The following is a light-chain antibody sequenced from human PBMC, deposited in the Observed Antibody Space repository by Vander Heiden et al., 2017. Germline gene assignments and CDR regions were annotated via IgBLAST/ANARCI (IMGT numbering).Light chain of an antibody. CDR2: DAS. CDR1: QDSSNY. V-gene: IGKV1-33*01. Sequence: DIQITQSPSSLSVPVGDRVTLPCPASQDSSNYLNWYQQKPGKAPKLLIYDASNLETGVPSRFSGSGSGTDFTFTISSLQPEDIATYYCQQYDNLPITFGQGTRLEIK. J-gene: IGKJ5*01. CDR3: QQYDNLPIT.